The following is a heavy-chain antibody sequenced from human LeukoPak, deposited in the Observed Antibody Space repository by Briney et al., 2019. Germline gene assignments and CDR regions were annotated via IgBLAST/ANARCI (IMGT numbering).Heavy chain of an antibody. Sequence: GESLKISCKGSGYSFTSYWIGWVRQMPGKGLEWMGIIYPGDSDTRYSPSFQGQVTISADKSISTAYLQWSSLKASDTAMYYCAREHRESYSFYYYYGMDVWGQGTTVTVSS. CDR1: GYSFTSYW. CDR3: AREHRESYSFYYYYGMDV. D-gene: IGHD3-16*01. V-gene: IGHV5-51*01. J-gene: IGHJ6*02. CDR2: IYPGDSDT.